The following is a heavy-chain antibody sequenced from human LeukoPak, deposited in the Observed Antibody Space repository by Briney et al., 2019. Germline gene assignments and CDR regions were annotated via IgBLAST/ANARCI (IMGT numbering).Heavy chain of an antibody. Sequence: GGSLRLSCAASGFTFSSYEMNWVRQAPGKGLEWVSGIHWSGGSTGYADSVKGRFTISRDNAKNSLYLQMNSLRAEDTAFYYCARNRYGGNSGADSFNIWGQGTMVTVSS. J-gene: IGHJ3*02. D-gene: IGHD4-23*01. CDR2: IHWSGGST. CDR3: ARNRYGGNSGADSFNI. CDR1: GFTFSSYE. V-gene: IGHV3-20*04.